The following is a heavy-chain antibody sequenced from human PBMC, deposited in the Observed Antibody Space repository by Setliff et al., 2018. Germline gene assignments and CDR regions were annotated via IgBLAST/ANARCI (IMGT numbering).Heavy chain of an antibody. CDR1: GYTFTGYY. V-gene: IGHV1-2*02. J-gene: IGHJ6*03. CDR2: INPNSGGT. D-gene: IGHD3-22*01. Sequence: VASVKVSCKASGYTFTGYYVHWVRQAPGQGLEWMGWINPNSGGTNYAQRFQGRVTMTRGTSISTAYMELSRLRSDDTAVYYCARSPLPPPGPGYYYDNSYYYYMDVWG. CDR3: ARSPLPPPGPGYYYDNSYYYYMDV.